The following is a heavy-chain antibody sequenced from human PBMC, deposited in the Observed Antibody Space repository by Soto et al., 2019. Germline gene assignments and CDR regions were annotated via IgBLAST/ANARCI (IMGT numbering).Heavy chain of an antibody. J-gene: IGHJ4*02. CDR1: GFTFSSYG. D-gene: IGHD2-2*01. CDR2: ISYDGSNK. CDR3: AKDHSSSSGSLLY. Sequence: ESGGGVVQPGRSLRLSCAASGFTFSSYGMHWVRQAPGKGLEWVAVISYDGSNKYYADSVKGRFTISRDNSKNTVHLQMNSLRAEDMAVYYCAKDHSSSSGSLLYWGQGTLVTVSS. V-gene: IGHV3-30*18.